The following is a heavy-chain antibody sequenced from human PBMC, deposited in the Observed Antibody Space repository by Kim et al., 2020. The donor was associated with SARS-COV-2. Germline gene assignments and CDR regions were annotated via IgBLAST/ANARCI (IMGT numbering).Heavy chain of an antibody. V-gene: IGHV3-30*18. CDR2: ISYDGSNK. J-gene: IGHJ4*02. CDR3: AKGVFWDHKVTANLYYFDY. Sequence: GGSLRLSCAASGFTFSSYGMHWVRQAPGKGLEWVAVISYDGSNKYYADSVKGRFTISRDNSKNTLYLQMNSLRAEDTAVYYCAKGVFWDHKVTANLYYFDYWGQGTLVTVSS. D-gene: IGHD2-21*02. CDR1: GFTFSSYG.